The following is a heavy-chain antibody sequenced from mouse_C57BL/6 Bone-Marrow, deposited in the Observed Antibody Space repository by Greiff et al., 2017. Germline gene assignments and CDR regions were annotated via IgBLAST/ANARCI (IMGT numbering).Heavy chain of an antibody. CDR2: ISDGGSYT. D-gene: IGHD1-1*01. V-gene: IGHV5-4*01. J-gene: IGHJ4*01. Sequence: EVHLVESGGGLVKPGGSLKLSCAASGFTFSSYAMSWVRQTPEKRLEWVATISDGGSYTYYPDNVKGRFTISRDNAKNNLYLQMSHLKSEDTAMYYCARALRGLRRAMDYWGQGTSVTVSS. CDR3: ARALRGLRRAMDY. CDR1: GFTFSSYA.